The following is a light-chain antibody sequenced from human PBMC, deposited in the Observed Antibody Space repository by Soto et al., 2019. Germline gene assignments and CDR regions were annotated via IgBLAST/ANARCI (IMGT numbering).Light chain of an antibody. CDR3: QAWDNNSVI. Sequence: SYELTQPPSVSVSPGQTASITCSGDKLGDKYACWYQQQAGQSPVLVIYQDYNXXXXIPERFSGSNSGNTATLTISGTQAXXXXDYYCQAWDNNSVIFGGGTKLTVL. J-gene: IGLJ2*01. CDR2: QDY. CDR1: KLGDKY. V-gene: IGLV3-1*01.